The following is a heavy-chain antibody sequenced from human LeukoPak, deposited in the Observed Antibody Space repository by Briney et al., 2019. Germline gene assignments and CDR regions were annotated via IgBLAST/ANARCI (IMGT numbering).Heavy chain of an antibody. Sequence: PGGSLRLSCAASGFTFSSYGMHWVRQAPGKGLEWVAVIWYDGSNKYYADSVKGRITISRDNSKNTLYLQMNSLRAEDTAVYYCARDDCSGGSCYLDYWGQGTLVTVSS. CDR2: IWYDGSNK. V-gene: IGHV3-33*01. D-gene: IGHD2-15*01. CDR3: ARDDCSGGSCYLDY. J-gene: IGHJ4*02. CDR1: GFTFSSYG.